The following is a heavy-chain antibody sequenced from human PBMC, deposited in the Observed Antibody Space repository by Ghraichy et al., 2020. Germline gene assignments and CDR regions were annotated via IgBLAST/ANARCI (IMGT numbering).Heavy chain of an antibody. CDR3: ARHWRPGYSGSWRSANCFDP. Sequence: SETLSLTCTVYGGSISSTSYYWGWIRQPPGKGLEWIGTTYYTGSSFYNPSLKSRVTISVDRSSNQFSLKVNSVTAADTAVYYCARHWRPGYSGSWRSANCFDPWGQGTLVTVSS. J-gene: IGHJ5*02. V-gene: IGHV4-39*01. CDR1: GGSISSTSYY. CDR2: TYYTGSS. D-gene: IGHD6-13*01.